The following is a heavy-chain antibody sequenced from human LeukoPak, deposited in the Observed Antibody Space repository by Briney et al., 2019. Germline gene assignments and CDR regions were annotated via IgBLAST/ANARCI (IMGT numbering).Heavy chain of an antibody. CDR2: ISSYNGNT. Sequence: ASVKVSCTASGYTFTSYGISWVRQAPGQGLEWMGWISSYNGNTNYPQKLQGRVTMTTDTSTSTAYMELRSLRSDDTAVYYCARDAYDILSSDAFDIWGQGTMVTVSS. D-gene: IGHD3-9*01. V-gene: IGHV1-18*01. CDR3: ARDAYDILSSDAFDI. J-gene: IGHJ3*02. CDR1: GYTFTSYG.